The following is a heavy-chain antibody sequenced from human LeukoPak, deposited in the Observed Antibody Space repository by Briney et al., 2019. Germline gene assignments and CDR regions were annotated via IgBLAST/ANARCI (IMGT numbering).Heavy chain of an antibody. CDR2: IIPIFGTA. J-gene: IGHJ6*03. CDR3: ASSRQLVRPQRYYYYYYYMDV. D-gene: IGHD6-13*01. CDR1: GGTFSSYA. V-gene: IGHV1-69*05. Sequence: ASVKVSCKASGGTFSSYAISWLRQAPGQGLEWMGGIIPIFGTANYAQKFQGRVTITTDESTSTAYMELSSLRSEDTAVYYCASSRQLVRPQRYYYYYYYMDVWGKGTTVTVSS.